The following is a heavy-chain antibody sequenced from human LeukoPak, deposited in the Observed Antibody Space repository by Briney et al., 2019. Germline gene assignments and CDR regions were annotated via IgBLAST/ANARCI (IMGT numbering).Heavy chain of an antibody. CDR3: ALTRGGFGFEFDY. CDR1: GFTFSSYA. V-gene: IGHV3-23*01. CDR2: ISGSGGST. Sequence: TGGSLRLSCAASGFTFSSYAMSWVRQAPGKGLEWVSAISGSGGSTYYADSVKGRFTISRDNSKNTLYLQMNSLRAEDTAVYYCALTRGGFGFEFDYWGQGTLVTVSS. D-gene: IGHD3-16*01. J-gene: IGHJ4*02.